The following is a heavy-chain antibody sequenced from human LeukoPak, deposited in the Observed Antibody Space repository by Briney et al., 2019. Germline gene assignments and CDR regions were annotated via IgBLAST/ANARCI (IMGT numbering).Heavy chain of an antibody. Sequence: AGGSLRLSCAASGFPFNVQTMSWVRQAPGKGLDWVASMREDGSIISYVDSVKGRFTISRDNPKNSLYLQMNSLRAEDTAVYYCARGGAARGRFENWGQGTLVTVSS. CDR2: MREDGSII. J-gene: IGHJ4*02. CDR1: GFPFNVQT. CDR3: ARGGAARGRFEN. V-gene: IGHV3-7*01. D-gene: IGHD6-25*01.